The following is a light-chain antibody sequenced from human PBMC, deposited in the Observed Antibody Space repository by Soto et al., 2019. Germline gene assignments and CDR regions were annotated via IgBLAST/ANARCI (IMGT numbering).Light chain of an antibody. V-gene: IGLV2-14*01. CDR3: SSYTSSSTYG. CDR1: RSDDGGNNF. CDR2: DVS. J-gene: IGLJ1*01. Sequence: QSALTQPASVSGSPGQSITISCTGTRSDDGGNNFVSWYQQHPGKAPKVMIYDVSNRPSGVSNRFSGSKSGNTASLIISGLQAEDEADYYCSSYTSSSTYGFGTGTKVTVL.